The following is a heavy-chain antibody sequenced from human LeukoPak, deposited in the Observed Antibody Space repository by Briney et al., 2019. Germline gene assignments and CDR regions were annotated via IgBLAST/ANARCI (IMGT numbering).Heavy chain of an antibody. J-gene: IGHJ6*02. Sequence: TGGSLRLSCAVSGITLSNYGMSWVRQAPGKGLEWIGRIKSKTDGGTTDYTAPVKGRFTISRDDSKNTLYLQMNSLKTEDTAVYYCTTGPFDYYGSASYLANGMDVWGQGTTVTVSS. D-gene: IGHD3-10*01. V-gene: IGHV3-15*01. CDR2: IKSKTDGGTT. CDR1: GITLSNYG. CDR3: TTGPFDYYGSASYLANGMDV.